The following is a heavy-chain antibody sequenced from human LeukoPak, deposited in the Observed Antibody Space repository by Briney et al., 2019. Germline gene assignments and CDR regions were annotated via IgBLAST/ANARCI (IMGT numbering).Heavy chain of an antibody. CDR2: ISAYNGNT. D-gene: IGHD3-22*01. V-gene: IGHV1-18*01. Sequence: GASVKVSCKASGYTFTSYGISWVRQAPGQGLEWMGWISAYNGNTNYAQKLQGRVTMTTDTSTSTAYMELRSLRSDDTAVYYCARDSLGYYDSSGYYPSNYYYYMDVWGEGTTVTVSS. J-gene: IGHJ6*03. CDR1: GYTFTSYG. CDR3: ARDSLGYYDSSGYYPSNYYYYMDV.